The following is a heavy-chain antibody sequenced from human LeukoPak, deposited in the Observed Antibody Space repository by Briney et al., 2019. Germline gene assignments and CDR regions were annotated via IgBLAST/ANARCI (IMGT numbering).Heavy chain of an antibody. J-gene: IGHJ4*02. CDR3: ARASGSYYTPHLDY. CDR2: ISYDGSNK. CDR1: GFTFSSYA. D-gene: IGHD3-10*01. V-gene: IGHV3-30*04. Sequence: GGSLRLSCAASGFTFSSYAMHWVRQAPGKGLEWVAVISYDGSNKYYADSVKGRFTISRDNSKNTLYLQMNSLRAEDTAVYYCARASGSYYTPHLDYWGQGTLVTVSS.